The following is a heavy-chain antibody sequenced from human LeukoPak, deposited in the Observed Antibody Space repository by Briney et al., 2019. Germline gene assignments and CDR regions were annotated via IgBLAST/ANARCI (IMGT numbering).Heavy chain of an antibody. J-gene: IGHJ4*02. CDR3: ARESSPLFYFDY. CDR1: GGTFSSHA. CDR2: IIPIFGTA. V-gene: IGHV1-69*13. Sequence: SVKVSCKASGGTFSSHAISWVRQAPGQGLEWMGGIIPIFGTANNAQKFQGRVTMTADESTSTAYMELSSLRSEDTAVYYCARESSPLFYFDYWGQGTLVTVSS. D-gene: IGHD6-13*01.